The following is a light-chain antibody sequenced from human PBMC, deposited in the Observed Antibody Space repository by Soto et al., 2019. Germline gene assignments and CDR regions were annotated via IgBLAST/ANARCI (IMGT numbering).Light chain of an antibody. CDR2: DAS. CDR3: QQSYSTPWT. J-gene: IGKJ1*01. Sequence: DIQMTQSPSSLSASVGDRVTITCRASQSISSYLNWYQQKPGKAPKLLIYDASSLQSGVPSRFSGSGAGTDVTLPISSLQPEDVATYYCQQSYSTPWTFGQGTKVEIK. CDR1: QSISSY. V-gene: IGKV1-39*01.